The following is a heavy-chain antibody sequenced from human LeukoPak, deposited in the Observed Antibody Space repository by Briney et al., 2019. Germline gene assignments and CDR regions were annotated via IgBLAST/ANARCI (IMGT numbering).Heavy chain of an antibody. CDR2: ISSSGSTI. J-gene: IGHJ4*02. D-gene: IGHD3-22*01. V-gene: IGHV3-11*01. CDR3: AREDVHYYDSSGYYRY. Sequence: GGSLRLSCAASGFTFSDYYMSWIRQAPGKGLEWVSYISSSGSTIYYADSVKGRFTISRDNAKNSLYLQMNSLRAEDTAVYYCAREDVHYYDSSGYYRYWGQGTLVTVSS. CDR1: GFTFSDYY.